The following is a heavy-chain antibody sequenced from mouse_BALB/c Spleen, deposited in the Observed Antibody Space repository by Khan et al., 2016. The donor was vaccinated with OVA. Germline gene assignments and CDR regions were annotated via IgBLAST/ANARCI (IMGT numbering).Heavy chain of an antibody. D-gene: IGHD2-12*01. CDR1: GYTFTNYG. V-gene: IGHV9-3-1*01. J-gene: IGHJ4*01. Sequence: QIQLVQSGPELKKPGETVKISCKASGYTFTNYGMNWVKQAPGNGLKWMGWIYTYTGEPTYADDFKGRFAFSLESSASTAYLQINNLTNEDTAPYFLARGRVRPMDYWGQGTSVTVSS. CDR3: ARGRVRPMDY. CDR2: IYTYTGEP.